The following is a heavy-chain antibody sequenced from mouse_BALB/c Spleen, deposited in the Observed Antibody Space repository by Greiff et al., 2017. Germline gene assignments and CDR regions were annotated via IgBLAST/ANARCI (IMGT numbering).Heavy chain of an antibody. CDR3: ARWDYGSSSFDD. Sequence: VQLQQSGAELAKPGASVKMSCKASGYTFTSYWMHWVKQRPGQGLEWIGYINPSTGYTEYNQKFKDKATLTADKSSSTAYMQLSSLTSEDSAVYYCARWDYGSSSFDDWGQGTTLTVSS. J-gene: IGHJ2*01. D-gene: IGHD1-1*01. V-gene: IGHV1-7*01. CDR2: INPSTGYT. CDR1: GYTFTSYW.